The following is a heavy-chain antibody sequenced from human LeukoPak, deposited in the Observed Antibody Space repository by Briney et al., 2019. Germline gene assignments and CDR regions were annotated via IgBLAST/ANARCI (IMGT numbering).Heavy chain of an antibody. CDR2: NYYSGST. J-gene: IGHJ4*02. CDR3: ARTRITMARGVIVPNPFDY. D-gene: IGHD3-10*01. V-gene: IGHV4-31*03. Sequence: SQTLSLTCTVSGGSISSGGYYWSWIRQHPGKGLEWIGYNYYSGSTYYNPSLKSRVTISVDTSKNQFSLKLSSVTAADTAVYYCARTRITMARGVIVPNPFDYWGQGTLVTVSS. CDR1: GGSISSGGYY.